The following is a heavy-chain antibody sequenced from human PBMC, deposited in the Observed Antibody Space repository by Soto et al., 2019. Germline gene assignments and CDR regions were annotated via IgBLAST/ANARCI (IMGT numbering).Heavy chain of an antibody. V-gene: IGHV3-23*01. CDR3: AKRPYYGSGSFALAT. CDR1: GFTFSSNA. J-gene: IGHJ4*03. CDR2: VSGDGYAS. D-gene: IGHD3-10*01. Sequence: EVRLLESGGGLVQPGGSLRLSCAGSGFTFSSNAMSWVRQAPGKGLEWVSSVSGDGYASDYADSVKGRFTVSRHNSKNTLYLPMNRLRAEDTAVYYCAKRPYYGSGSFALATWGQGTLVTVSS.